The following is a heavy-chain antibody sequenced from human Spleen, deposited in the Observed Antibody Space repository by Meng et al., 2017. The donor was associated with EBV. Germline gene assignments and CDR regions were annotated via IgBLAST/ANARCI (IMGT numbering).Heavy chain of an antibody. Sequence: QVQLVQSGAGGKKPGAAVKVSCKAAGYTFTSYGITWVRQAPGQGLEWMGWISVYNGNTKYAQKVQGRVTMTKDTSTNTAYMELRSLTSDDTAVYYCTRADNYCSGGSCYGYWGQGTLVTVSS. J-gene: IGHJ4*02. CDR3: TRADNYCSGGSCYGY. CDR2: ISVYNGNT. CDR1: GYTFTSYG. D-gene: IGHD2-15*01. V-gene: IGHV1-18*01.